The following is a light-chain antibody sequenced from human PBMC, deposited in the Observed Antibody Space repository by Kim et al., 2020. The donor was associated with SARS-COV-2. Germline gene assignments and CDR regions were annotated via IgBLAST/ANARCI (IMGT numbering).Light chain of an antibody. J-gene: IGKJ3*01. CDR3: QQYLSSAPSVS. V-gene: IGKV1-5*01. CDR1: ENIDRW. CDR2: YVS. Sequence: DIQMTQSPSTLSASVGDRVTITCRASENIDRWLAWYQQKPGKAPKLLIYYVSSLESGVPPRFSGSGSGTEFTLTISSLQPDDFATYFCQQYLSSAPSVSFGAGTKVDIK.